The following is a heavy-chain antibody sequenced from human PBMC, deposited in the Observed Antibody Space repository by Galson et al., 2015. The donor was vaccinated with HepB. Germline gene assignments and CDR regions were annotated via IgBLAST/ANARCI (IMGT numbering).Heavy chain of an antibody. D-gene: IGHD1-26*01. CDR1: GGSFSGYY. J-gene: IGHJ4*02. CDR2: INHSGST. Sequence: LSLTCAVYGGSFSGYYWSWIRQPPGKGLEWIGEINHSGSTNYNPSLKSRVTISVDTSKNQFSLKLSSVTAADTAVYYCARGGFRGGSPPPLRYWGQGTLVTVSS. V-gene: IGHV4-34*01. CDR3: ARGGFRGGSPPPLRY.